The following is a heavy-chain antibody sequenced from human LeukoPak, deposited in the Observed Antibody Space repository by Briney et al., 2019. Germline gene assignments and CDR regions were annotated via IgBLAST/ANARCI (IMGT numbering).Heavy chain of an antibody. Sequence: GASVKVSCKASGYTFTSYDINWVRQATGQGLEWMGWMNPNSSNTGYAQKFQGRVTMTRNTSISTAYMELSSLRSEDTAVYYCARWINYDSSGYLQDAFDIWGQGTMVTVSS. CDR2: MNPNSSNT. D-gene: IGHD3-22*01. V-gene: IGHV1-8*01. CDR1: GYTFTSYD. J-gene: IGHJ3*02. CDR3: ARWINYDSSGYLQDAFDI.